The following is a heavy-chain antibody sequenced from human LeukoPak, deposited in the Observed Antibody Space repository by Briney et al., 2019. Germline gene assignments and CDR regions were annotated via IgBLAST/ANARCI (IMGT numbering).Heavy chain of an antibody. Sequence: SETLSLTCTVSGGSISSGGYCWSWIRQHPGEGLEWTGCISYSGSTSYNPSLKSRVTISVDTSKNQFSLKLSSVTAADTAVYYCARGVLFWGQGTLVTVSS. D-gene: IGHD2-15*01. CDR1: GGSISSGGYC. J-gene: IGHJ4*02. V-gene: IGHV4-31*03. CDR2: ISYSGST. CDR3: ARGVLF.